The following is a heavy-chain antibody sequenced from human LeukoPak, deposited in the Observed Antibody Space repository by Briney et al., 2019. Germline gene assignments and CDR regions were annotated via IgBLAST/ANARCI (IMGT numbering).Heavy chain of an antibody. D-gene: IGHD2-15*01. V-gene: IGHV4-39*01. Sequence: SETLSLTCTVSGGSISSSSYYWGWIRQPPGKGLEWIGSIYYSGSTYYNPSLKSRVTISVDTSKSQFSLKLSSVTAADTAVYYCARHDCSGGSCYSDYWGQGTLVTVSS. CDR3: ARHDCSGGSCYSDY. CDR2: IYYSGST. CDR1: GGSISSSSYY. J-gene: IGHJ4*02.